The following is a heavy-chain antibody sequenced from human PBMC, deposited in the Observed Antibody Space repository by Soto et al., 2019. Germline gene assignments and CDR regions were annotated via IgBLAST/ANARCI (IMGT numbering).Heavy chain of an antibody. CDR1: GDSFSHYA. D-gene: IGHD4-17*01. J-gene: IGHJ4*02. CDR2: VNGDNGNT. CDR3: AREVGYGDYAD. V-gene: IGHV1-3*01. Sequence: ASVKVSCKASGDSFSHYALHWVRQAPGQSLEWMGWVNGDNGNTKYSEKFQGRVTVTRDTSATTVYMELSSLRSEDTAVYYCAREVGYGDYADWGQGTLVTVAS.